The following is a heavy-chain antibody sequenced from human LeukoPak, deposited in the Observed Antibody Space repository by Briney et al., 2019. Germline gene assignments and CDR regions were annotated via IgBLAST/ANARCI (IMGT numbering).Heavy chain of an antibody. D-gene: IGHD5-24*01. CDR2: IYYSGST. V-gene: IGHV4-59*01. CDR1: GGSISSYY. CDR3: ARGQVEMATIDY. J-gene: IGHJ4*02. Sequence: SETLSLTCTVSGGSISSYYWSWIRQPPGKGLEWFGYIYYSGSTSDNPSLKSRVTISVDTSKNQFSLKLSSVTAADTAVYYCARGQVEMATIDYWGQGTLVTVSS.